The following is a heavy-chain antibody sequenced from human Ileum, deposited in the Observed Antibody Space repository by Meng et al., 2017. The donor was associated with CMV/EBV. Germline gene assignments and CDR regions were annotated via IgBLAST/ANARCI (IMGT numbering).Heavy chain of an antibody. CDR3: AKGIYNYDSSGYRLFDY. V-gene: IGHV3-23*01. Sequence: GGSLRLSCAASGFTFSSYAMNWVRQAPGKGLEWGSGISVSGGSTYYADSVKGRFSMSRDNSKKTVYLQMNSLRAEDTALYYCAKGIYNYDSSGYRLFDYWGQGTLVTVSS. J-gene: IGHJ4*01. D-gene: IGHD3-22*01. CDR1: GFTFSSYA. CDR2: ISVSGGST.